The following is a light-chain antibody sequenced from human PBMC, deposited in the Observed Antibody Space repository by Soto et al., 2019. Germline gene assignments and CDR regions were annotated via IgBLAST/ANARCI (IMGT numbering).Light chain of an antibody. CDR3: HQYASSFGT. Sequence: EIVLTQSPGTLSLSPGERVTLSCRASQSVGHMFLAWFQQKPGQAPRLLIFDAYRRATGIPDRFSGSGSGTNFALTISRLEPEDFALYYCHQYASSFGTFGQGTKVDIK. J-gene: IGKJ1*01. CDR1: QSVGHMF. V-gene: IGKV3-20*01. CDR2: DAY.